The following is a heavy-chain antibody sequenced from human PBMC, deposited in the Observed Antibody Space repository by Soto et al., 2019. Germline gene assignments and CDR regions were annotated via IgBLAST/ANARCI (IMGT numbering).Heavy chain of an antibody. CDR2: IHYSGST. V-gene: IGHV4-59*01. J-gene: IGHJ4*02. CDR3: TKYRRTDAEGYSFEY. CDR1: VVSISGSY. D-gene: IGHD2-15*01. Sequence: SETLSLTCTVSVVSISGSYWSWIRHTPGKVLEWVGYIHYSGSTNYNPSLKSRVTMSVDSAKNQFSLQLSSVTAADTAVYFCTKYRRTDAEGYSFEYWGQGALVTVSS.